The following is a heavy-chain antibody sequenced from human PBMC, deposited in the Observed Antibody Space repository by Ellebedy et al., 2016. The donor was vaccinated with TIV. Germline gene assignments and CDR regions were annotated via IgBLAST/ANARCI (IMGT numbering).Heavy chain of an antibody. CDR1: GFTVANNH. V-gene: IGHV3-66*01. CDR3: AREPVPTWAFDC. CDR2: ISSDGSP. J-gene: IGHJ4*02. D-gene: IGHD4-11*01. Sequence: GESLKISCAVSGFTVANNHMSWVRQAPGKGLEWVSDISSDGSPHYHDSVKGRFTISIDNSTNTLYLQMNSLTAEDTAVYYCAREPVPTWAFDCWGQGTLVTVSS.